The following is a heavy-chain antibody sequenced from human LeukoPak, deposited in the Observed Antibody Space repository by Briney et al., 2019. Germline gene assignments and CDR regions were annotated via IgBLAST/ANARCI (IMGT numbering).Heavy chain of an antibody. CDR1: GGTFSTYA. CDR2: IIPIFGTT. J-gene: IGHJ4*02. D-gene: IGHD4-17*01. V-gene: IGHV1-69*06. Sequence: GSSVKVSCKASGGTFSTYAINWVRQAPGQGLEWMGRIIPIFGTTDYAQKFQDRVTFTADRSTSTTYMDLSSLTPEDTAVYYCARAPNDFGDYPFDSWGQGTLVTVSS. CDR3: ARAPNDFGDYPFDS.